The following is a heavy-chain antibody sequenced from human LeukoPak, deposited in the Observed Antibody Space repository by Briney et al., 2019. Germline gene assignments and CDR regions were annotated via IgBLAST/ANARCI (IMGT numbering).Heavy chain of an antibody. Sequence: SETLSLTCTVSGGSISSSSYYWGWIRQPPGKGLEWIGSIYYSGSTYYNPSLKSRVTISVDTSKNQFSLKLSSVTAADTAVYYCARVSGTRQEAVAHLGYFDYWGQGTLVTVSS. CDR2: IYYSGST. D-gene: IGHD6-19*01. J-gene: IGHJ4*02. V-gene: IGHV4-39*07. CDR1: GGSISSSSYY. CDR3: ARVSGTRQEAVAHLGYFDY.